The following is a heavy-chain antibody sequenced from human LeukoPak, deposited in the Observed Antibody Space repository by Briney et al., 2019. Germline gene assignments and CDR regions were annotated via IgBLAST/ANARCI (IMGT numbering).Heavy chain of an antibody. CDR3: ARQSSTGGYNGYDVWYFDL. V-gene: IGHV4-59*08. CDR1: GGSINPYF. CDR2: ISYSGDT. J-gene: IGHJ2*01. Sequence: SETLSLTCTVSGGSINPYFWSWLRQTPGKGLEWIGYISYSGDTDYNPSLKSRVTISVDTSKNHFSLMMSSVTAADTALYYCARQSSTGGYNGYDVWYFDLWGRGTLVTVSS. D-gene: IGHD5-12*01.